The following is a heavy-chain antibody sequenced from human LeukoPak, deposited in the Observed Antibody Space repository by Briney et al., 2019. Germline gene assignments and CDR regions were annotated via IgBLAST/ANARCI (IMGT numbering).Heavy chain of an antibody. CDR2: IYHSGST. J-gene: IGHJ4*02. Sequence: SETLSLTCTVSDSISSGYYWGWIRQPPGKGLEWIGTIYHSGSTYSNPSLKSRVTISLDTSKNQFSLKLRSVTAADTAVYYCARVYYYDSSGYFGYWGQGTLVTVSS. CDR1: DSISSGYY. D-gene: IGHD3-22*01. V-gene: IGHV4-38-2*02. CDR3: ARVYYYDSSGYFGY.